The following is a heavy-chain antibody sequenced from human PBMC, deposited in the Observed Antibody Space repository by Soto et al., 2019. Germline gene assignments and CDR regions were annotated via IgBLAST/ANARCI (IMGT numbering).Heavy chain of an antibody. V-gene: IGHV4-31*03. Sequence: PSETLSLTCTVSGGSISSGGYYWRWIRQHPGKGLEWIGYIYYSGSTYYRPSLKSRVTISVDTSKKQFPLKLSSVTAADTAVYYCARDPLSSRDGYNYQIGVGYWGQGTLVTVYS. CDR2: IYYSGST. CDR3: ARDPLSSRDGYNYQIGVGY. D-gene: IGHD5-12*01. CDR1: GGSISSGGYY. J-gene: IGHJ4*02.